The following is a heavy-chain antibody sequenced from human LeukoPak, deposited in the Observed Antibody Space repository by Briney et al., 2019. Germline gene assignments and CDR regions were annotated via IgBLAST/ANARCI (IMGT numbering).Heavy chain of an antibody. CDR2: ISGSGGST. D-gene: IGHD5-18*01. V-gene: IGHV3-23*01. Sequence: GGSLRLSCAASGFTFSSYGMSWVRQAPGKGLEWVSAISGSGGSTYYADSVKGRFTISRDNAKNSLYLQMNSLRAEDTAVYYCARALDTAMANFDYWGQGTLVTVSS. CDR1: GFTFSSYG. J-gene: IGHJ4*02. CDR3: ARALDTAMANFDY.